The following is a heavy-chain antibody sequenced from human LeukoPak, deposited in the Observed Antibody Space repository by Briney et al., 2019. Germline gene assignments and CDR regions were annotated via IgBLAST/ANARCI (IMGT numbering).Heavy chain of an antibody. V-gene: IGHV1-18*04. CDR3: ARDHWSRSGFRLYGMDV. Sequence: ASVRVCGKAAGYIFSAYGISWVRQAPGQGLGWMGWISGYNGNTKYVHKLKRRVTMTTDTPTSTVYMEMRSLRSDDTAVYYCARDHWSRSGFRLYGMDVWGKGTTVTVSS. J-gene: IGHJ6*04. CDR1: GYIFSAYG. D-gene: IGHD3-3*01. CDR2: ISGYNGNT.